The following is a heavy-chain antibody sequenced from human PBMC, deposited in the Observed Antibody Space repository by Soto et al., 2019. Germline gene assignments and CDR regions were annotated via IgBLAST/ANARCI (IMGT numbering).Heavy chain of an antibody. CDR3: ARSQGSSTSLEIYYYYYYGMDV. V-gene: IGHV1-69*01. D-gene: IGHD2-2*01. Sequence: QVQLVQSGAEVKKPGSSVKVSCKASGGTFSSYAISWVRQAPGQGLEWMGGIIPISGTANYAQKFLGRVTITADESTSTVYMGLSSLRSEDTAVYFCARSQGSSTSLEIYYYYYYGMDVWGQGTTVTVSS. J-gene: IGHJ6*02. CDR1: GGTFSSYA. CDR2: IIPISGTA.